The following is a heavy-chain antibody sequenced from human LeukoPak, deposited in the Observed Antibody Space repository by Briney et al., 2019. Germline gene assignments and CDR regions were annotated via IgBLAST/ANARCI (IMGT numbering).Heavy chain of an antibody. D-gene: IGHD2-2*01. CDR1: GFTFSSYS. Sequence: GGSLRLSCVASGFTFSSYSMNWVRQAPGKGLEWVSSISSSSSYIYYADSVKGRFTISRDNAKNSLYLQMNSQRAEDTAVYYCARRDRDLYCSSTSCYPVLGGQGTLVTVSS. J-gene: IGHJ4*02. CDR2: ISSSSSYI. CDR3: ARRDRDLYCSSTSCYPVL. V-gene: IGHV3-21*01.